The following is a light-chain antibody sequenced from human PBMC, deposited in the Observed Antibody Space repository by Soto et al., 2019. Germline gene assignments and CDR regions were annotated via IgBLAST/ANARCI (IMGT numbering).Light chain of an antibody. CDR1: QNISNY. CDR3: QQYSNWPPVT. CDR2: GAS. J-gene: IGKJ4*01. Sequence: IVLTQSPATLSLSPGKRASLSCRASQNISNYLIWYQQKPGQAPRLLIYGASTRATGIPARFSGSGSGTEFTLTISSLQSEDFAVYYCQQYSNWPPVTFGGGTKVDI. V-gene: IGKV3-15*01.